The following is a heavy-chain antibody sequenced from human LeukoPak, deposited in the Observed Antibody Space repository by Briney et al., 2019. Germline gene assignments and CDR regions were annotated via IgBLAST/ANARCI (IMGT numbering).Heavy chain of an antibody. Sequence: ASVKVSCKASGYTFTSYDINWVRQATGQGLEWMGWMNPNSGNTGYAQKFQGRVTMTRHTSISTAYMELSRLRSEDTAVYYCARGLVGRRVLFGAGTILHYYMDVWGKGTTVTISS. J-gene: IGHJ6*03. D-gene: IGHD3-10*01. CDR1: GYTFTSYD. CDR3: ARGLVGRRVLFGAGTILHYYMDV. CDR2: MNPNSGNT. V-gene: IGHV1-8*01.